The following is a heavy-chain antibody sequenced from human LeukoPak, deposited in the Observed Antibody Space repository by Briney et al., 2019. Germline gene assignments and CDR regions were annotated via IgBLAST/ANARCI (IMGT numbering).Heavy chain of an antibody. J-gene: IGHJ3*02. CDR3: AREFTVVGGVVNAFDI. V-gene: IGHV6-1*01. Sequence: SQTLSLTCAISGDSVSSNSAAWNWIRQSPSRGLEWLGRTSYRSKWYRDYAVSVKSRITVNPDTSKNQFSLQLNSVTPKDTAVYYCAREFTVVGGVVNAFDIWGQGTMVTVSS. CDR1: GDSVSSNSAA. D-gene: IGHD3-10*01. CDR2: TSYRSKWYR.